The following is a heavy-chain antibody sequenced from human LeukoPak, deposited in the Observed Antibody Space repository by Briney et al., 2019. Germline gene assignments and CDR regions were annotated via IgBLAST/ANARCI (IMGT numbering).Heavy chain of an antibody. Sequence: RASAKVSCKASGYRFTSYGISWVRQAPGQGLEWMGWISAYNGNTNYAQKLQGRVTMTTDTSTSTAYMELRSLRSDDTAVYYCARGGDGDILTGLVFDYWGQGTLVTVSS. J-gene: IGHJ4*02. CDR1: GYRFTSYG. D-gene: IGHD3-9*01. CDR3: ARGGDGDILTGLVFDY. V-gene: IGHV1-18*01. CDR2: ISAYNGNT.